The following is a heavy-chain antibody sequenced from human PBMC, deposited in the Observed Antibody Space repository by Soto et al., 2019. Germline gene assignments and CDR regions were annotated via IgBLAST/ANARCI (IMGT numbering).Heavy chain of an antibody. J-gene: IGHJ6*02. CDR2: INPNSGGT. CDR1: GYTFTGYY. CDR3: ASAGVYDILTGYTPNYYYYGMDV. Sequence: ASVKVSCKASGYTFTGYYMHWVRQAPGQGLEWMGWINPNSGGTNYAQKFQGWVTMTRDTSISTAYMELSRLRSDDTAVYYCASAGVYDILTGYTPNYYYYGMDVWGQGTTVTVSS. V-gene: IGHV1-2*04. D-gene: IGHD3-9*01.